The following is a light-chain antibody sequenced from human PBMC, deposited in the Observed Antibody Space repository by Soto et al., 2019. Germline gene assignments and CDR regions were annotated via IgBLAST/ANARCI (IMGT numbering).Light chain of an antibody. CDR3: QQYGMSPYT. CDR2: SAS. V-gene: IGKV3-20*01. J-gene: IGKJ2*01. Sequence: EIVLTQSPDTPSLSPGERATLSCRASQSVINNWIAWYQQKPEQAPRLLIYSASSRPGGIPGKFSGSGAGTDFTLSINRLEPEDFAVYYCQQYGMSPYTFAQGTKLEL. CDR1: QSVINNW.